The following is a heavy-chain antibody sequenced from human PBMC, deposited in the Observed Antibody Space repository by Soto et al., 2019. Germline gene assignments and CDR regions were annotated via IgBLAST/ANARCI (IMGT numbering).Heavy chain of an antibody. J-gene: IGHJ4*02. CDR2: IYDGGTT. Sequence: SETLSLTCTVSGVSISSAAYCWSWIRQSPDKGLEWIGHIYDGGTTYSSPSLKGRVTISADTSETQFSLKLNSVSAADTAVYYCARGPSGDKVDYWGQGIQVTVSS. CDR3: ARGPSGDKVDY. D-gene: IGHD7-27*01. CDR1: GVSISSAAYC. V-gene: IGHV4-30-4*01.